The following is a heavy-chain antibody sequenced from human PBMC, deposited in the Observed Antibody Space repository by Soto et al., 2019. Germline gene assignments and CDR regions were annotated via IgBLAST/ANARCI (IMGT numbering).Heavy chain of an antibody. Sequence: EVQLSQSGGGLVQPGGSLRLSCEVSGFTFEDYAMNWVRRAPGKGLEWVSGISSIGGQTYYADSVKGRFTISRDMSKKTVHLRMNNLRAEDTGVYFCAREVWRWGYYILGVDVSFDHWGQGTPVTVSS. D-gene: IGHD3-9*01. CDR3: AREVWRWGYYILGVDVSFDH. CDR1: GFTFEDYA. J-gene: IGHJ4*02. V-gene: IGHV3-23*01. CDR2: ISSIGGQT.